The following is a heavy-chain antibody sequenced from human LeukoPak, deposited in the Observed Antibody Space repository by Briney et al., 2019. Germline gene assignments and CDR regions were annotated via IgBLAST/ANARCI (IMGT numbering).Heavy chain of an antibody. V-gene: IGHV3-74*01. D-gene: IGHD3-3*01. CDR3: ARDRYGVIDY. CDR1: GFTFSSHW. J-gene: IGHJ4*02. Sequence: GGSLRLSCAASGFTFSSHWMHWVRQAPGKGLVWVSRIASGGITTSYGDSVQGRFTISRDNAKNTLYLQMNSLRAEDTAVYYCARDRYGVIDYWGQGTLVTVSS. CDR2: IASGGITT.